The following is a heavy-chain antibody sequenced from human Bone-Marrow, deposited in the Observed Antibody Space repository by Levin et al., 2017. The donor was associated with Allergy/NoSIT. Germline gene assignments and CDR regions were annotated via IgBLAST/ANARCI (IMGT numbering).Heavy chain of an antibody. D-gene: IGHD2-15*01. CDR2: IDWVDDK. Sequence: ESGPTLVKPTQTLTLTCTFSGFSLSTTGMRVSWIRQPPGKALEWLARIDWVDDKFYTTSLKSRLTISKDTSKNKVVLTMTNMDPVDTATYYCARTSLNRGYVYYMDVWGKGSTVTVSS. CDR3: ARTSLNRGYVYYMDV. V-gene: IGHV2-70*04. CDR1: GFSLSTTGMR. J-gene: IGHJ6*03.